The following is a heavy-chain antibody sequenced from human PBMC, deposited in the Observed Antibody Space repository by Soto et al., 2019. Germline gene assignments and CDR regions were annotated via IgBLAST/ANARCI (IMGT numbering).Heavy chain of an antibody. CDR1: GGSISSGGYY. D-gene: IGHD4-17*01. CDR3: ARTGDYGDYDYYGMDV. CDR2: IYYSGST. Sequence: QVQLQESGPGLVKPSQTLSLTCTVSGGSISSGGYYWSWIRQHPGKGLEWIGYIYYSGSTYYNPSLKSRVTIAVDTSKNPFSLKLSSVTAADTAVYYCARTGDYGDYDYYGMDVWGQGTTVTVSS. V-gene: IGHV4-31*03. J-gene: IGHJ6*02.